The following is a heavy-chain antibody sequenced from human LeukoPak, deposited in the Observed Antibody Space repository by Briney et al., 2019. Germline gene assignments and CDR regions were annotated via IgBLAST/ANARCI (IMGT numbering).Heavy chain of an antibody. CDR2: IYYSGST. J-gene: IGHJ3*02. CDR1: GGSISSYY. D-gene: IGHD6-19*01. V-gene: IGHV4-59*08. CDR3: ARRGLVRAAFDT. Sequence: SGTLSLTCTVSGGSISSYYWSWIRQPPGKGLEWIGYIYYSGSTNYNPSLKSRVTISVDTSKNQFSLKLSSVTAADTAVYYWARRGLVRAAFDTWGQGTMVTVSS.